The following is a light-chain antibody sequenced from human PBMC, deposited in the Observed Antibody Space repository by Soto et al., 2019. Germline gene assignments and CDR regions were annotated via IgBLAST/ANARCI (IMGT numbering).Light chain of an antibody. CDR1: SSDVGGYNY. Sequence: QSVLTQPASVSGSPGQSVTISCTGTSSDVGGYNYVSWYQQHPGKAPKLVIFEVSIRPSGVSIRFSGSKSGNTASLTISGLRTEDEADYYCSSYTSRPSLFVFGSGTKVTVL. J-gene: IGLJ1*01. V-gene: IGLV2-14*01. CDR2: EVS. CDR3: SSYTSRPSLFV.